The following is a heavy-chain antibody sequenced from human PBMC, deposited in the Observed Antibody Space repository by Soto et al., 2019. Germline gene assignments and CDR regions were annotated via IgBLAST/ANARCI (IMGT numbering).Heavy chain of an antibody. Sequence: GGSLRLSCAASGFTFSSYAMHWVRQAPGKGLEWVAVISYDGSNKYYADSVKGRFTISRDNSKNTLYLQMNSLRAEDTALYYCARDSTVEMATIGLFDYWGQGTLVTVSS. CDR1: GFTFSSYA. V-gene: IGHV3-30-3*01. CDR2: ISYDGSNK. CDR3: ARDSTVEMATIGLFDY. D-gene: IGHD5-12*01. J-gene: IGHJ4*02.